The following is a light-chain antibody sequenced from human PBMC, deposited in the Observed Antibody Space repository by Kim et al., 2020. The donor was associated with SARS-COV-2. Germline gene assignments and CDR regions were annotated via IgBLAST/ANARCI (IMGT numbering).Light chain of an antibody. CDR3: QQYYNTPYS. CDR1: QSVLSSSNNRNY. V-gene: IGKV4-1*01. Sequence: RATINCKSSQSVLSSSNNRNYLAWYQQKPGQPPKLLIYLASTRESGVPDRFSGSGSGTDFTLTISSLQAEDVAVYYCQQYYNTPYSFGQGTKLEI. J-gene: IGKJ2*03. CDR2: LAS.